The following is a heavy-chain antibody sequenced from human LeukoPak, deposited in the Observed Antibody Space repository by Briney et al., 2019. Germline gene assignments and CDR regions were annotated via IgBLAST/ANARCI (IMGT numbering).Heavy chain of an antibody. CDR1: RFTFSSYW. D-gene: IGHD2-2*01. Sequence: GGSLRLSCAASRFTFSSYWMHWVSQAPGKGLVWVSRINSDGSSTSYADSVKGRFTISRDNAKNTLSLQMNSLRAGDTAVYYCARVRLICSSTSCFAFDIWGQGTMVTVSS. V-gene: IGHV3-74*01. CDR2: INSDGSST. J-gene: IGHJ3*02. CDR3: ARVRLICSSTSCFAFDI.